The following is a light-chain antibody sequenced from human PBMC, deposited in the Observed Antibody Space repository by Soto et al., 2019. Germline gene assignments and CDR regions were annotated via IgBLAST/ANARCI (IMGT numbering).Light chain of an antibody. J-gene: IGKJ1*01. CDR3: QQCYMGWT. V-gene: IGKV1-5*01. CDR1: QSIGRF. CDR2: DAS. Sequence: DIQMTQSPSTLSASVGDRVTITCRASQSIGRFLAWYQHQPGKAPKLLIYDASTLESGVPSRFSGTGSGTEFTFSITILQPDVFGTYYCQQCYMGWTFGQGTKVDFK.